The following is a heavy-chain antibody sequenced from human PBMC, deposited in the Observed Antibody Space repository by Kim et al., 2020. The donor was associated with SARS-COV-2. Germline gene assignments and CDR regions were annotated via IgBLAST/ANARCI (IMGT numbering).Heavy chain of an antibody. V-gene: IGHV6-1*01. D-gene: IGHD3-10*01. CDR2: TYFTSKWSN. CDR1: VDSVSSNSAA. CDR3: ARRSSGANLGFDY. Sequence: SQTLSLTCAISVDSVSSNSAACNCISQSPSRGLEWLGSTYFTSKWSNDYAVSVKSRITISPDTSKNQFSLQLNSVTPEDTAVYYCARRSSGANLGFDYWGQGTGVTV. J-gene: IGHJ4*02.